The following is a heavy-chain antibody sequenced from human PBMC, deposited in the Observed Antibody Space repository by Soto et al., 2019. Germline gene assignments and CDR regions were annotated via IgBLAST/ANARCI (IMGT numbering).Heavy chain of an antibody. Sequence: QVQLQESGPRLVKPSQTLSLTCAVSGASINSGGYFWSWIRQHPGKGLEWIGYISDSGTTYYNPSLKSRVTISTDTSNDQVSLEVTSVSAADAAKYYCARERGSLEGATYHYYSGVVVWGQGTTVTVSS. V-gene: IGHV4-31*11. D-gene: IGHD1-26*01. CDR1: GASINSGGYF. CDR2: ISDSGTT. J-gene: IGHJ6*02. CDR3: ARERGSLEGATYHYYSGVVV.